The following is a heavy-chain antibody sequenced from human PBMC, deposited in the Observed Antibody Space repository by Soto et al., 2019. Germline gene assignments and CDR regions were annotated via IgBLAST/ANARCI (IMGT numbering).Heavy chain of an antibody. V-gene: IGHV3-11*06. CDR3: ASALGNCSRMDV. D-gene: IGHD2-21*02. CDR1: GFTFSDYS. J-gene: IGHJ6*02. Sequence: QVQLVESGGGLVKPGGSLRLSCAASGFTFSDYSMNWIRQAPGKGLEWLSSRDGSSGNTNYADSVKGRFTISRDNAQNALMRQVADLRDEDTAVYYCASALGNCSRMDVWGQGPTVTASS. CDR2: RDGSSGNT.